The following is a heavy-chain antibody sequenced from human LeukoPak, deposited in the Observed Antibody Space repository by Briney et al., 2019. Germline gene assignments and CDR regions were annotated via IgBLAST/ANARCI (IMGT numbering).Heavy chain of an antibody. Sequence: TGGSLTLFCAASSFTFSSYEMSWVRQAAGKWLGSVSSICSSRSYIYYADSVKGRVTISRDNAKKSVYLQMNTPRAEDTAVYYCARGALEAATPFDSWGQGTLVTVSS. J-gene: IGHJ5*01. CDR2: ICSSRSYI. CDR1: SFTFSSYE. D-gene: IGHD2-15*01. CDR3: ARGALEAATPFDS. V-gene: IGHV3-21*01.